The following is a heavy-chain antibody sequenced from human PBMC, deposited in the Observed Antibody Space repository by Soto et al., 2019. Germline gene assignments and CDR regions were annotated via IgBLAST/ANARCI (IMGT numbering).Heavy chain of an antibody. CDR1: GYTLTELS. V-gene: IGHV1-24*01. Sequence: ASVKVSCKVSGYTLTELSMHWVRQAPGQGLEWMGGFDPEDGETIYAQKFQGRVTMTEDTSTDTAYMELSSLRSEDTAVYYCATGEMATILSLWDAFDIWGQGTMVTVSS. CDR2: FDPEDGET. J-gene: IGHJ3*02. CDR3: ATGEMATILSLWDAFDI. D-gene: IGHD5-12*01.